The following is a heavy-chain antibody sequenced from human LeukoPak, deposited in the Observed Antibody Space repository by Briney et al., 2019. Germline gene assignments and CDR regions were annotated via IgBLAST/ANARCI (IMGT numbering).Heavy chain of an antibody. Sequence: PSETLSLTCTVSGGSISSSSYYWGWIRQPPGKGLEWIGSIYYSGSTYYNPSLKSRVTISVGTSKNQFSLKLSSVTAADTAVYYCASHRGTTYYMDVWGKGTTVTISS. CDR3: ASHRGTTYYMDV. CDR1: GGSISSSSYY. J-gene: IGHJ6*03. D-gene: IGHD2-2*01. CDR2: IYYSGST. V-gene: IGHV4-39*07.